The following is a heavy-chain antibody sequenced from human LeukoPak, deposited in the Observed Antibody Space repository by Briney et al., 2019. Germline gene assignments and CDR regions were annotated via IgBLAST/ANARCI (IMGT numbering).Heavy chain of an antibody. CDR1: GGSISSYY. Sequence: SETLSLTXAVSGGSISSYYWSWIRQPAGKGLEWIGRIYTSGSTNYNPSLKSRVTMSVDTSKNQFSLKLSSVTAADTAVYYCARAPGYSSGYRYYYYYMDVWGKGTTVTVSS. J-gene: IGHJ6*03. CDR3: ARAPGYSSGYRYYYYYMDV. D-gene: IGHD6-19*01. CDR2: IYTSGST. V-gene: IGHV4-4*07.